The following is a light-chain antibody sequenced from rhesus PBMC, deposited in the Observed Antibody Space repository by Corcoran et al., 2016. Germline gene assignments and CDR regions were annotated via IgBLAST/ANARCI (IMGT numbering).Light chain of an antibody. J-gene: IGKJ4*01. CDR2: AAS. Sequence: DIQMTQYPSSLSASVGDRVTITCQASQGISSWLAWYQQKPGKAPQLLISAASRLQSGVPSRVSGSGSGTHFTLTISSLQPADFATYYCQQHNSYPLTFGGGTKVEIK. CDR3: QQHNSYPLT. CDR1: QGISSW. V-gene: IGKV1-33*02.